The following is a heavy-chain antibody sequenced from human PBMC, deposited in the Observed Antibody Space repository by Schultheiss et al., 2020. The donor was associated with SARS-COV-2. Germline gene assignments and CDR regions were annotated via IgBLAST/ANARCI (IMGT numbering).Heavy chain of an antibody. CDR3: ARSPYSSSWLDV. CDR1: GGSISSGGYY. Sequence: LRLSCTVSGGSISSGGYYWSWIRQHPGKGLEWIGYIYYSGSTNYNPSLKSRVTISVDTSKNQFSLKLSSVTAADTAVYYCARSPYSSSWLDVWGQGTTVTVSS. J-gene: IGHJ6*02. D-gene: IGHD6-13*01. V-gene: IGHV4-31*03. CDR2: IYYSGST.